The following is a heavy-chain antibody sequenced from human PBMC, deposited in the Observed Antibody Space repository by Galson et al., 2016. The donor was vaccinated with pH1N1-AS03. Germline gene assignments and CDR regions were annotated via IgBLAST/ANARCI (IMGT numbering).Heavy chain of an antibody. D-gene: IGHD3-16*01. V-gene: IGHV4-34*01. Sequence: ETLSLTCDVLGGTLSGFFWNWVRQSSGKGLEWIGEVDHSGIITYNPSLRSRLNISLDTSSGQFSLKLTSVTAADTAVYFCARLLGKAFPRLGRNFGMDVWGQGTTVTVSS. CDR2: VDHSGII. CDR1: GGTLSGFF. J-gene: IGHJ6*02. CDR3: ARLLGKAFPRLGRNFGMDV.